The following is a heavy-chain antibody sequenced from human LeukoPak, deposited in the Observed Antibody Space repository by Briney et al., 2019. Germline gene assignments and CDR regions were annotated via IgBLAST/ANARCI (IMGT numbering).Heavy chain of an antibody. CDR3: AKPDVYYGSGSGAFDI. CDR1: GFTFSSYA. J-gene: IGHJ3*02. CDR2: INGNGGIT. V-gene: IGHV3-23*01. Sequence: GGSLRLSCAASGFTFSSYAMSWVRQAPGKGLEWVSAINGNGGITYYADSVTGRFTISRDNSKNTLYLQMNSLRAEDTAVYYCAKPDVYYGSGSGAFDIWGQGTMVTVSS. D-gene: IGHD3-10*01.